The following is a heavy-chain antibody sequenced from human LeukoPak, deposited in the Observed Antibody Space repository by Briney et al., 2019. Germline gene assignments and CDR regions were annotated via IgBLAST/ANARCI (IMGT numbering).Heavy chain of an antibody. Sequence: AGGSLRLSCATSGFTFSSYSMNWVRQAPGKGLEWVSSINSDSSLMFYAESVKGRFTISRDNARNSLYLQMNSLTAEDTAVYYCIRDLFDDYGFDYWGQGAMVTVSS. CDR3: IRDLFDDYGFDY. CDR2: INSDSSLM. J-gene: IGHJ4*02. D-gene: IGHD3-16*01. V-gene: IGHV3-21*01. CDR1: GFTFSSYS.